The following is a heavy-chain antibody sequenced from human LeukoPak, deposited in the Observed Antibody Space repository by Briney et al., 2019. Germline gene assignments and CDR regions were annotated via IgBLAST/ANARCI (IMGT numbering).Heavy chain of an antibody. Sequence: GGSLRLSCAASGFTFSKHAMNWVRQAPGKGLEWVSSISSSSSYIYYADSVKGRFTISRDNAKNSLYLQMNSLRAEDTAVYYCAKSVDYGDYRLDYWGQGTLVTVSS. J-gene: IGHJ4*02. CDR2: ISSSSSYI. CDR1: GFTFSKHA. CDR3: AKSVDYGDYRLDY. D-gene: IGHD4-17*01. V-gene: IGHV3-21*01.